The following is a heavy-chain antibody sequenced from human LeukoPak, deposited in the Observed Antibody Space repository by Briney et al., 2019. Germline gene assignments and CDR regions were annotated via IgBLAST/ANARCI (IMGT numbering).Heavy chain of an antibody. D-gene: IGHD1-26*01. V-gene: IGHV3-30*02. J-gene: IGHJ4*02. Sequence: GGSLRLSCAASGFTFSSYGMHWVRQAPGKGLEWVAFIRYDGSNIYYADSVKGRFTISRDNSKNTLHLQMNSLRGEDTAVYYCATFVGATTPPIDYWGQGTLVTVSS. CDR1: GFTFSSYG. CDR2: IRYDGSNI. CDR3: ATFVGATTPPIDY.